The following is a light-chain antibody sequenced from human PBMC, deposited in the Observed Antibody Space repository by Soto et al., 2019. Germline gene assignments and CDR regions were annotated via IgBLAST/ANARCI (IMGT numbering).Light chain of an antibody. J-gene: IGKJ1*01. CDR3: QQYDTWPRT. V-gene: IGKV3-15*01. CDR2: DAS. CDR1: QSVRSN. Sequence: EKVMTQSPATLSVSPGERATLSCRASQSVRSNLAWYQPNPGQPPRLLIYDASSRATGIPSRFSGSGSGTEFTLTISSLKSEDFAVYYCQQYDTWPRTFGKVNRVDFK.